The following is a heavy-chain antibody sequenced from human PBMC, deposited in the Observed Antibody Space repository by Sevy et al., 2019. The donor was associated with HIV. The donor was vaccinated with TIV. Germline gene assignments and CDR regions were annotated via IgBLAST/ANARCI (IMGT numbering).Heavy chain of an antibody. CDR3: AKERVTGTTWKRPSGGMDV. Sequence: GGSLRLSCAASGFTFSSYGMHWVRQAPGKGLEWVAVISYDGSNKYYADSVKGRFTISRDNSKNTLYLQMNSLRAEDTAVYYCAKERVTGTTWKRPSGGMDVWGQGTTVTVSS. V-gene: IGHV3-30*18. CDR2: ISYDGSNK. D-gene: IGHD1-7*01. CDR1: GFTFSSYG. J-gene: IGHJ6*02.